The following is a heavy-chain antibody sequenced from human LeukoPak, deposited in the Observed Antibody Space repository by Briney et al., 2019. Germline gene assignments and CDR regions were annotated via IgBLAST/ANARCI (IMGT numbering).Heavy chain of an antibody. Sequence: PGGSLRLSCAASGFTFSSYGMHWVRQAPGKGLEWVAVISYDGSNKYYADSVKGRFTISRDNSKSTLYLQMNSLRAEDTAVYYCAKECSSSWYILYYYGMDVWGQGTTVTVSS. D-gene: IGHD6-13*01. V-gene: IGHV3-30*18. CDR1: GFTFSSYG. J-gene: IGHJ6*02. CDR3: AKECSSSWYILYYYGMDV. CDR2: ISYDGSNK.